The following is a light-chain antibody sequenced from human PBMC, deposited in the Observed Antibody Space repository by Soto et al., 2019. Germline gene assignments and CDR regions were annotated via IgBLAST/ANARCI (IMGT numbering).Light chain of an antibody. CDR1: QSISNY. CDR2: AAS. V-gene: IGKV1-39*01. CDR3: QQSYSSWAT. J-gene: IGKJ4*01. Sequence: DIHMTQSPSSLSASVGYRVTITCRARQSISNYLNWYQLKPGKVPKLLIYAASTLQTGVPSRFSGSGSGTDFPLTISSLQPEDSESYYCQQSYSSWATFGGGTKVDIK.